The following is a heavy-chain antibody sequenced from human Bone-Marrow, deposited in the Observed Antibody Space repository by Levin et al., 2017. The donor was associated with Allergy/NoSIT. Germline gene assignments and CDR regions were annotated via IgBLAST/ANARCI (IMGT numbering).Heavy chain of an antibody. CDR3: ARLSGDIVATMQYFYCSAMDV. D-gene: IGHD5-12*01. CDR2: TSGSGDST. CDR1: GSTFSSYA. J-gene: IGHJ6*02. V-gene: IGHV3-23*01. Sequence: PGGSLRLSCAASGSTFSSYAMSWVRQAPGKGLEWVSATSGSGDSTYYADSVKGRFTISRDNSKNTLYLQMSSLRAEDTAVYYCARLSGDIVATMQYFYCSAMDVWGQGTTVTVSS.